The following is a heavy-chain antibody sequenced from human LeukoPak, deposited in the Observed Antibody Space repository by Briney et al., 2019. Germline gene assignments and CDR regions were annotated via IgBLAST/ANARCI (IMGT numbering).Heavy chain of an antibody. Sequence: GGTLRLSCAVSGITLSNYGMTWVRQAPGKGLEWVAGISDTGGRTNYADSVKGRFTISRDNPKNTLYLQMNSLRAEDTAVYFCAKRGVVIRVILVGFHKEAYYFDSWGQGALVTVSS. CDR1: GITLSNYG. J-gene: IGHJ4*02. V-gene: IGHV3-23*01. D-gene: IGHD3-22*01. CDR2: ISDTGGRT. CDR3: AKRGVVIRVILVGFHKEAYYFDS.